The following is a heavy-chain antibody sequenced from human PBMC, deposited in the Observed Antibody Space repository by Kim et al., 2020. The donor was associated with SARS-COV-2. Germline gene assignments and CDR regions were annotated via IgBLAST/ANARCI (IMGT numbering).Heavy chain of an antibody. V-gene: IGHV3-23*01. J-gene: IGHJ6*02. Sequence: RFTISRDNSKNTLYLQMNSLRAEDTAVYYCAKPTCSGGSCYHYYYYGMDVWGQGTTVTVSS. CDR3: AKPTCSGGSCYHYYYYGMDV. D-gene: IGHD2-15*01.